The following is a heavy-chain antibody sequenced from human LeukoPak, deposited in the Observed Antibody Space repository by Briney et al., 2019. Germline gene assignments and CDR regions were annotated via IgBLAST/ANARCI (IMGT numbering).Heavy chain of an antibody. CDR2: ISYDGSNK. CDR1: GFTFSSYA. J-gene: IGHJ6*02. D-gene: IGHD2-21*02. Sequence: GGSLRLSCAASGFTFSSYAMHWVRQAPGKGLEWVAVISYDGSNKYYADSVKGRFTISRDNSKNTLYLQMNSLRAEDTAVYYCARDYCGGDCYSDYYYGMDVWGQGTTVTVSS. CDR3: ARDYCGGDCYSDYYYGMDV. V-gene: IGHV3-30-3*01.